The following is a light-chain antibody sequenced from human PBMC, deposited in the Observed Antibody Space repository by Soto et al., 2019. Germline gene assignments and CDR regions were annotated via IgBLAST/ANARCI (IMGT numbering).Light chain of an antibody. J-gene: IGKJ2*01. CDR2: GAS. CDR3: QQYGSTRVYT. CDR1: QSVSNTY. V-gene: IGKV3-20*01. Sequence: IVLTQSPGTLSLSPGERATLSCRASQSVSNTYLAWYQQKPGQAPRLLIYGASCRATGIPDRFSGSGSGTYFTRTISSLEPEDCAVYYCQQYGSTRVYTFSQGTNREIK.